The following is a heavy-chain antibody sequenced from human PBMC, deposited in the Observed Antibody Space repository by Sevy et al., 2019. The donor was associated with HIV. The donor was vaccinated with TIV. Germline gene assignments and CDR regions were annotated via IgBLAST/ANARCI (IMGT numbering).Heavy chain of an antibody. D-gene: IGHD3-10*01. CDR3: ATEGVLLWFGELLSSYFDY. Sequence: GGSLRLSCAASGFTFSSYSMNWVRQAPGKGLEWVSYISSSSSTIYYADSVKGRFTISRDNAKNSLYLQMNSLRDEDTAVYSCATEGVLLWFGELLSSYFDYWGQGTLVTVSS. CDR2: ISSSSSTI. J-gene: IGHJ4*02. V-gene: IGHV3-48*02. CDR1: GFTFSSYS.